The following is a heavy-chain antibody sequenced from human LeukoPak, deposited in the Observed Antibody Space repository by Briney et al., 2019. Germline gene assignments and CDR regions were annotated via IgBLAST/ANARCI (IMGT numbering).Heavy chain of an antibody. D-gene: IGHD3-10*01. V-gene: IGHV4-59*08. CDR1: GDSISSYY. Sequence: SETLSLTCTVSGDSISSYYWTWIRQPPGKGLEWIGYIYYSGSTNYNPSLKSRVTISVDTSKNQFSLKLSSGAAADTAVYYCARSHMVRGIDYWGQGTLVTVSS. CDR3: ARSHMVRGIDY. J-gene: IGHJ4*02. CDR2: IYYSGST.